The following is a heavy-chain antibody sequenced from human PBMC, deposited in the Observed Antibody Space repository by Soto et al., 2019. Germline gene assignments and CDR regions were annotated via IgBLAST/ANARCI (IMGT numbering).Heavy chain of an antibody. V-gene: IGHV4-39*01. CDR2: ISYTGTT. D-gene: IGHD6-13*01. CDR3: ATRYTSSKPVK. CDR1: GGSISSSTYF. J-gene: IGHJ4*02. Sequence: LSLTCTVSGGSISSSTYFWGWIRQPPGKGLEWIGSISYTGTTYYNPSLKSRVTISVDTSKNQFSLRLSSVTAADTAVYFCATRYTSSKPVKWGQGTLVTVSS.